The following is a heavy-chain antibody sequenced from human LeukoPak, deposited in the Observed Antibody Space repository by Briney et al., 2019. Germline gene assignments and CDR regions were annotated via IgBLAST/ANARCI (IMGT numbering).Heavy chain of an antibody. Sequence: GGSLRLSCAASGFTFSSYWMHWVRQAPGKGLVWVSRINSDGSSTSYADSVKGRFTISRDNAKNTLYLQMNSLRAEDTAVYYCARSTRYYDYVWGSYREVYYFDYWGQGTLDTVSS. CDR3: ARSTRYYDYVWGSYREVYYFDY. D-gene: IGHD3-16*02. V-gene: IGHV3-74*01. CDR1: GFTFSSYW. J-gene: IGHJ4*02. CDR2: INSDGSST.